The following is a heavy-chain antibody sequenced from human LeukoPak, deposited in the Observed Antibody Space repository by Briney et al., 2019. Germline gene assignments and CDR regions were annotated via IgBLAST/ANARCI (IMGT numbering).Heavy chain of an antibody. V-gene: IGHV1-69*01. J-gene: IGHJ4*02. CDR2: SIPIFVTA. Sequence: GASVKVSCKASGGTFSSYATSWVRQATGQGLEWIGGSIPIFVTANSAQKCQCRVTTTAGESTSTAYMELSSLRSEDTAVYYCARGTTVTTFDILGYWGQGTLVTVSS. D-gene: IGHD4-17*01. CDR1: GGTFSSYA. CDR3: ARGTTVTTFDILGY.